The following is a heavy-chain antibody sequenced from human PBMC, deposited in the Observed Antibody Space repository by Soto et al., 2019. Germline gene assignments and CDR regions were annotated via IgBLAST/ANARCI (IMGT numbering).Heavy chain of an antibody. J-gene: IGHJ4*02. D-gene: IGHD6-19*01. CDR3: ARLSRGWENY. V-gene: IGHV4-34*01. Sequence: QVQLQQWGAGLLKPSETLSLTCAVYGGSFSGYYWSWIRQPPGKGLEWIGEINHSGSTNYNPSLKSRFTISVDTSKNQFSLKLGSVTAADTAVYYCARLSRGWENYWGQGTLVTVSS. CDR2: INHSGST. CDR1: GGSFSGYY.